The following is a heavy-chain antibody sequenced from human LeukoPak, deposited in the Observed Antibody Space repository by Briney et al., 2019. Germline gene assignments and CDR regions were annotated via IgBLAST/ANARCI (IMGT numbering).Heavy chain of an antibody. CDR3: AKAKSSAWYGIAP. CDR1: GFTFSSYA. J-gene: IGHJ5*02. D-gene: IGHD6-19*01. V-gene: IGHV3-23*01. Sequence: GGSLRLSCAAAGFTFSSYAMSWVRQAPGKGREWVSAISGSGGSTYYADSVKGRFTISRDNSKNTLYLQMNSLRAEDPAVYYCAKAKSSAWYGIAPWGQGTLVTVSS. CDR2: ISGSGGST.